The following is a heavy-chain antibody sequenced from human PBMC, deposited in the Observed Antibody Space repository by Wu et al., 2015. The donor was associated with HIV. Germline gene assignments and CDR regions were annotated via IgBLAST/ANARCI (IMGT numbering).Heavy chain of an antibody. Sequence: QVQLVQSGAEVKKPGASVKLSCKASGYTFINSYIHWVRQAPGQGLEWMGIINPSGGSTDYIQKFQGRVTMTRDTSTSTVYMKLSGLTSEDTAVYFCTRGPDFDYWAREPXSPSPQ. J-gene: IGHJ4*02. CDR3: TRGPDFDY. V-gene: IGHV1-46*01. CDR1: GYTFINSY. CDR2: INPSGGST.